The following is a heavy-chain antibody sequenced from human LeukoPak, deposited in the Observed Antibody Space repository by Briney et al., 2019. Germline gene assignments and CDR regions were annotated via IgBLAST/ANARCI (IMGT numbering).Heavy chain of an antibody. CDR3: ARDRGYDLFDY. J-gene: IGHJ4*02. D-gene: IGHD2-15*01. V-gene: IGHV1-2*02. CDR1: GYTFTGYY. CDR2: INPNSGGT. Sequence: GASVKVSCKASGYTFTGYYMHWVRQAPGQGLEWMGWINPNSGGTNYAQKFQGRATITRDTSISTAYMELSRLGSDDTAVYYCARDRGYDLFDYWGQGTLVTVSS.